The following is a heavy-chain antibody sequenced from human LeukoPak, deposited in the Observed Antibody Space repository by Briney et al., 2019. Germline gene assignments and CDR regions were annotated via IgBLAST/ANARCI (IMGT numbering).Heavy chain of an antibody. CDR1: GGSISPYS. D-gene: IGHD6-6*01. CDR3: ARLTRLSTSPDRYYLDY. Sequence: PSETLSLTCTVSGGSISPYSWSWSRQPPGKGLEWLGYISYSGSTNYNPSLKSRVTMSVDTSKNEFSLKLSSVTAADSAVYYCARLTRLSTSPDRYYLDYWGQGTLVTVSS. J-gene: IGHJ4*02. CDR2: ISYSGST. V-gene: IGHV4-59*08.